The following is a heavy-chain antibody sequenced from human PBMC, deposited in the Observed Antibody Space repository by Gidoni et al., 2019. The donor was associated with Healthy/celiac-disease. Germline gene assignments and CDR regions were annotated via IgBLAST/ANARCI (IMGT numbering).Heavy chain of an antibody. V-gene: IGHV3-73*02. J-gene: IGHJ4*02. CDR2: IRSKANSYAT. CDR3: TRHPLYGDYTQ. D-gene: IGHD4-17*01. CDR1: GFTFSGSA. Sequence: EVQLVESGGGLVQPGGSLNLSCAASGFTFSGSAMHWVRQASGKGLEWVGRIRSKANSYATAYAASVKGRFTISRDDSKNTAYLQMNSLKTEDTAVYYCTRHPLYGDYTQWGQGTLVTVSS.